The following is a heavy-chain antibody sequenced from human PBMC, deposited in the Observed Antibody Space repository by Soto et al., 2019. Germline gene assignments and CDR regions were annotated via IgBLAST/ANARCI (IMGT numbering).Heavy chain of an antibody. CDR2: FNPTSGST. CDR1: GYTFINYY. CDR3: ARDLAAGDY. V-gene: IGHV1-46*01. Sequence: QVQLVQSGAEVKKPGASVKLSCKASGYTFINYYIHWVRQAPGQGLGWIGIFNPTSGSTNYAQKFQGRVTLTMDTSTRTVYMELSSLRFDDTAVYYCARDLAAGDYWGQGTLVTVSS. D-gene: IGHD6-13*01. J-gene: IGHJ4*02.